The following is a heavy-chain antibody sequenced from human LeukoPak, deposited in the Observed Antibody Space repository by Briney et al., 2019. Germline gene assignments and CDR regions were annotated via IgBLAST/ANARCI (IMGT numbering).Heavy chain of an antibody. CDR3: AKTRPPYSGSYYPY. D-gene: IGHD1-26*01. J-gene: IGHJ4*02. CDR1: GFTFSSYA. Sequence: GGSPRLSCAASGFTFSSYAMGWVRQAPGKGLEWVSAISGSGGSTYYADSVKGRFTISRDNSKNTLYLQMNSLRAEDTAVYYCAKTRPPYSGSYYPYWGQGTLVTVSS. V-gene: IGHV3-23*01. CDR2: ISGSGGST.